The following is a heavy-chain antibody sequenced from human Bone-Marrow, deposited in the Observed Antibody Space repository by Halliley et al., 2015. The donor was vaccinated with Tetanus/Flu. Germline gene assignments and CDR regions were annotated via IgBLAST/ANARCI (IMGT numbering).Heavy chain of an antibody. CDR2: TSYRGRT. CDR3: ARRPATQPRLYSNYHHGLDV. V-gene: IGHV4-30-2*03. Sequence: PPGEGLEWIGTTSYRGRTHYNPSLQSRVAISTDTSKNQFSLKLTSVTAADTAVYFCARRPATQPRLYSNYHHGLDVWGQGP. J-gene: IGHJ6*02. D-gene: IGHD3-16*01.